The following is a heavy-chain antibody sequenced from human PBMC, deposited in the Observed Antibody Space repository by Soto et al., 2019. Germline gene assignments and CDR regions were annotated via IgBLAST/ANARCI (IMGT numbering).Heavy chain of an antibody. Sequence: SVKVSCKASGYSFTNNDDSWVRQATGQGLEWMGWMNPGSGDTGYAQKFQGRVTMTRDISIATAYMELSSLRSDDTAIYYCARMETFGSLNWFDPWGQGTLVTVSS. V-gene: IGHV1-8*01. CDR1: GYSFTNND. CDR2: MNPGSGDT. J-gene: IGHJ5*02. CDR3: ARMETFGSLNWFDP. D-gene: IGHD3-16*01.